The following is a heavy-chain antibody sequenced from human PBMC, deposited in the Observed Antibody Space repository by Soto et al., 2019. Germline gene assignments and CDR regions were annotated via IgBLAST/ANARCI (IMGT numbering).Heavy chain of an antibody. V-gene: IGHV3-48*02. D-gene: IGHD2-8*01. J-gene: IGHJ5*02. CDR1: GFTFSSYS. CDR2: ISIGSSTI. Sequence: VGSLRLSCAASGFTFSSYSMNWARQAPGKGLEWVSYISIGSSTIYYADSVKGRFTISRDDAKNSLYLQMNSLRDEDTAVYYCARDNGMAGSFDPWGQGTLVTVSS. CDR3: ARDNGMAGSFDP.